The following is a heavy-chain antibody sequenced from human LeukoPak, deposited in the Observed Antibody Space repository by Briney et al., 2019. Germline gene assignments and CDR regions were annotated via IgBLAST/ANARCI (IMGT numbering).Heavy chain of an antibody. J-gene: IGHJ4*02. D-gene: IGHD2-21*02. CDR3: ARVVVTANTIDY. V-gene: IGHV4-39*07. CDR2: LYDSETT. CDR1: GVSVASRSYF. Sequence: SETLSLTCTVSGVSVASRSYFWGWIRQPPGKGLEWIGSLYDSETTHYNPSLRSRVSLSLDTSKNSFSLKLTSLTAADTAVYYCARVVVTANTIDYWGQGTLVTVSS.